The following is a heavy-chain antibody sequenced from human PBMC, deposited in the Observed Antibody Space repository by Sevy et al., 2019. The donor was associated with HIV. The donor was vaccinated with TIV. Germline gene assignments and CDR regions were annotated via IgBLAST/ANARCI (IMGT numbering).Heavy chain of an antibody. CDR2: ISGSGSSI. J-gene: IGHJ5*02. D-gene: IGHD2-8*01. Sequence: GGSLRLSCTASGFTFSSYDMNWVRQAPGKGLEWVSKISGSGSSIYYADSVKGRFTICGDNARNPLNLQMNSLRAEDTAVYYCTRNGGAFDNGFDPWGQGTLVTVSS. CDR1: GFTFSSYD. CDR3: TRNGGAFDNGFDP. V-gene: IGHV3-48*03.